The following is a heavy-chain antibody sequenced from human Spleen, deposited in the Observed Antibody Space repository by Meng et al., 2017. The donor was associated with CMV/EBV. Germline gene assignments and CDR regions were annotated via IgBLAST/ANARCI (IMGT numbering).Heavy chain of an antibody. J-gene: IGHJ6*02. CDR1: GFTFSRFS. D-gene: IGHD3-9*01. CDR3: ARDSTSSILPSKGV. Sequence: GESLKISCTASGFTFSRFSMNWVRQAPGKGLEWVSSISGSYIYYADSVKGRFTISRDNAKNSLYLQMNSLRAEDTAVYYCARDSTSSILPSKGVWGQGTTVTVSS. V-gene: IGHV3-21*01. CDR2: ISGSYI.